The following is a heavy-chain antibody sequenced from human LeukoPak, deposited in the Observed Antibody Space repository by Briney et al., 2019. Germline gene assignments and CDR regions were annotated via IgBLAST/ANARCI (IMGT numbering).Heavy chain of an antibody. CDR1: GFTFSDYW. Sequence: LGGSLRLSCTASGFTFSDYWMTWVRQAPGKGPEWVANIKQDGSQRYYVDSVRGRFTISRDNAKNSLFLQMNGLRAEDTAVYYCARRGGSSSRRSPIDYWGQGTLVTVSS. V-gene: IGHV3-7*01. CDR3: ARRGGSSSRRSPIDY. D-gene: IGHD6-6*01. J-gene: IGHJ4*02. CDR2: IKQDGSQR.